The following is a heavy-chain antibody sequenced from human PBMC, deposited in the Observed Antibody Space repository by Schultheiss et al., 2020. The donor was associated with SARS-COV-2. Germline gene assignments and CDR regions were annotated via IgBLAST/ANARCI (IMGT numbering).Heavy chain of an antibody. D-gene: IGHD3-22*01. Sequence: SLRLSCAASGFTFDDYAMHWVRQAPGKGLEWVSGISWNSGSIGYAESVKGRFTISRDNAKNSLYLQMNTLRVEDTAVYYCAKDTIDYYYDSSGYLDYWGQGTLVTVSS. CDR1: GFTFDDYA. V-gene: IGHV3-9*01. CDR3: AKDTIDYYYDSSGYLDY. J-gene: IGHJ4*02. CDR2: ISWNSGSI.